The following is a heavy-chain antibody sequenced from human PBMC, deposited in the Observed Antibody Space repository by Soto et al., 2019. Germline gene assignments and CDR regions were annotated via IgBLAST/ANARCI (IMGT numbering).Heavy chain of an antibody. Sequence: QVRLVQSGAEVKEPGDSVRVSCEASGYTFTAYHRHWVRQAPGQGLEWMGWINPKLGDTGYAQDFQGRVSMTSDMSISTVYMELSRLTSDDTAIYYCARNMDYYYGRGSGNGHGVWGQGTTVTVFS. J-gene: IGHJ6*02. CDR2: INPKLGDT. CDR3: ARNMDYYYGRGSGNGHGV. V-gene: IGHV1-2*02. CDR1: GYTFTAYH. D-gene: IGHD3-10*02.